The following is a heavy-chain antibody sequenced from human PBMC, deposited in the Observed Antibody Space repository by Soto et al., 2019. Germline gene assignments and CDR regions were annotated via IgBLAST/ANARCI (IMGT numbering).Heavy chain of an antibody. CDR3: TKVGPVAEELDY. Sequence: EVQLVESGGGLVKPGGSLRLSCAASGFTFTNAWMSWVRQAPGKGLEWVGRIRGKTAGGTIYYAAVVKGRFAISRDDSKNTLYLQMNSLKTEDTAVYYCTKVGPVAEELDYWGQGTLVTVSS. D-gene: IGHD2-2*01. CDR1: GFTFTNAW. CDR2: IRGKTAGGTI. J-gene: IGHJ4*02. V-gene: IGHV3-15*01.